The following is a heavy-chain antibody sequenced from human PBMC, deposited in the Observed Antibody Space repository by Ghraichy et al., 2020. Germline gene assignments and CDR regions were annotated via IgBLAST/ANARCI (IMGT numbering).Heavy chain of an antibody. CDR3: ARARGFYNWFDP. D-gene: IGHD3-10*01. CDR2: MNPNSGNT. Sequence: ASVKVSCKASGYTFTSYDINWVRQATGQGLEWMGWMNPNSGNTGYAQKFQGRVTMTRNTSISTAYMELSSLRSEDTAVYYCARARGFYNWFDPWGQGTLVTVSS. J-gene: IGHJ5*02. V-gene: IGHV1-8*01. CDR1: GYTFTSYD.